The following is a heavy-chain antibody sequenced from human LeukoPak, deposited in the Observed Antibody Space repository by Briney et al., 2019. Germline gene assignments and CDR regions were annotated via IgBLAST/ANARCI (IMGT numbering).Heavy chain of an antibody. Sequence: HGESLKISCKGSGXSFTSYCIGWVRQMPGKGLEWMGIIYPGDSDTRCSPSFQGQVTISADKSISTAYLQWSSLKASDTAMYYCARATGGSSGDPYMTYFDYWGQGTLVTVSS. V-gene: IGHV5-51*01. J-gene: IGHJ4*02. CDR2: IYPGDSDT. D-gene: IGHD6-13*01. CDR1: GXSFTSYC. CDR3: ARATGGSSGDPYMTYFDY.